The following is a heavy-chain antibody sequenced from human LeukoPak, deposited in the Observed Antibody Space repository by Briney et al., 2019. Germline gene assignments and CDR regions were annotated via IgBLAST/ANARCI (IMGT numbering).Heavy chain of an antibody. CDR3: ARGGGYSGYVRYYYYYYMDV. Sequence: SETLSLTCTVSGGSISSYYWSWIRQPPGKGLEWIGYIYYSGSTYYNPSLKSRVTISVDTSKNQFSLKLSSVTAADTAVYYCARGGGYSGYVRYYYYYYMDVWGKGTTVTVSS. CDR1: GGSISSYY. D-gene: IGHD5-12*01. V-gene: IGHV4-59*12. J-gene: IGHJ6*03. CDR2: IYYSGST.